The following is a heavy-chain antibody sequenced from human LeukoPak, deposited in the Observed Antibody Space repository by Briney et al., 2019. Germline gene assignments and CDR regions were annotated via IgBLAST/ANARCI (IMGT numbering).Heavy chain of an antibody. CDR2: IWYDGSNK. V-gene: IGHV3-33*01. CDR3: AREGVVTNAFDI. CDR1: TFTFSSYT. D-gene: IGHD2-21*02. Sequence: GGSLRLSCAASTFTFSSYTMHWVRQAPGEGLEWVAVIWYDGSNKYYADSVEGRFTISRDNSKSSLYLQMSSLRPKDTAVYYCAREGVVTNAFDIWGQGTMVTVSS. J-gene: IGHJ3*02.